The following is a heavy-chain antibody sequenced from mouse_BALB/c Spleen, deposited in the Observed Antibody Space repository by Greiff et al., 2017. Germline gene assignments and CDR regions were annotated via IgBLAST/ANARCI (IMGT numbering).Heavy chain of an antibody. CDR1: GYTFTSYW. CDR3: AREGSFAY. Sequence: QVQLQQSGAELVKPGASVKLSCKASGYTFTSYWMHWVKQRPGQGLEWIGEINPSNGRTNYNEKFKSKATLTVDKSSSTAYMQLSSLTSEDSAVYYCAREGSFAYWGQGTLVTVSA. V-gene: IGHV1S81*02. J-gene: IGHJ3*01. CDR2: INPSNGRT.